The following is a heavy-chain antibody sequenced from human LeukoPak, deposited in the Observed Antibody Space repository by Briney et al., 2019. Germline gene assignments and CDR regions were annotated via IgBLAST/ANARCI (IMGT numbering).Heavy chain of an antibody. CDR1: GGSISSYY. Sequence: PSETLSLTCTVSGGSISSYYWSWIRQPPGKGLEWIGYIYYSGSTNYNPSLKGRVTISVDTSRNQFSLKLSSVTAADTAVYYCARLKLDYYYYGMDVWGQGTTVTVSS. CDR2: IYYSGST. V-gene: IGHV4-59*01. CDR3: ARLKLDYYYYGMDV. J-gene: IGHJ6*02.